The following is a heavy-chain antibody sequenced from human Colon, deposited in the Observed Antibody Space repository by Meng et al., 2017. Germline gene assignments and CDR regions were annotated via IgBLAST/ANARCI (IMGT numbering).Heavy chain of an antibody. CDR3: ARASTITGRAFDV. CDR2: ISTSGST. CDR1: GGSLNTYY. V-gene: IGHV4-4*07. D-gene: IGHD5-24*01. J-gene: IGHJ3*01. Sequence: SEPLSLTCTVSGGSLNTYYWSWVRQPADKGLEWIGRISTSGSTKYTPSLESRVTMSVDTSKNILSLKLNSVTAADTAVYYCARASTITGRAFDVWGQGTMVTVSS.